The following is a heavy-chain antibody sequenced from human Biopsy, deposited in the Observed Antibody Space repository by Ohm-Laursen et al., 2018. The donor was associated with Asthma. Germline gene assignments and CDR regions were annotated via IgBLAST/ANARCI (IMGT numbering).Heavy chain of an antibody. CDR3: ARKAGSCISRTCYSLDF. D-gene: IGHD2-2*01. Sequence: GSSVKVSCNSLGGTFNTYVIGWVRQAPGQGLEWMGGINSVFGTTTYPQKFQDRVTITADDSTSTVYMELSSLRFEDTAVYYCARKAGSCISRTCYSLDFWGQGTLVTVSS. CDR2: INSVFGTT. CDR1: GGTFNTYV. V-gene: IGHV1-69*01. J-gene: IGHJ4*02.